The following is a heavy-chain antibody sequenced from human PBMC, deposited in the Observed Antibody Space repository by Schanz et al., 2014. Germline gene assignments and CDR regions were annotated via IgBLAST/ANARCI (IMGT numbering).Heavy chain of an antibody. Sequence: EVQLVESGGGLVQPGGSLRLSCVASGFAFSSFAMTWVRQAPGKGLEYVSSISSKGDMTFYGNSVKGRFTISRDNSKNTLYLQLGSLSAEDTAVYFCARDNRYYLFDYWGQGALVTVSS. J-gene: IGHJ4*02. D-gene: IGHD3-16*02. V-gene: IGHV3-64*01. CDR1: GFAFSSFA. CDR2: ISSKGDMT. CDR3: ARDNRYYLFDY.